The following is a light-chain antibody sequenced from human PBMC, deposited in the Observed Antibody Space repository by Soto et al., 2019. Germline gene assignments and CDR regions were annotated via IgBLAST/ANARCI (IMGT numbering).Light chain of an antibody. J-gene: IGKJ5*01. CDR2: DAS. CDR1: QSVSSY. CDR3: QQRSNWPRGIT. V-gene: IGKV3-11*01. Sequence: EIVLTHSPATLSLSPCERATLSASAIQSVSSYLAWYQQKPGQAPRLLIYDASNRATGIPARFSGSGSGTDFTLTISSLEPEDFAVYYCQQRSNWPRGITFGQGTRLEIK.